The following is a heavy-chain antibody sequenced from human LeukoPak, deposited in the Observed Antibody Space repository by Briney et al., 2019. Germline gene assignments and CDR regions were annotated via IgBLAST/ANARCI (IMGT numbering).Heavy chain of an antibody. V-gene: IGHV3-33*06. D-gene: IGHD3-22*01. CDR3: AKDTDSSGTFDY. Sequence: GGSLRLSCAASGFTFSSYGMHLVRQAPGKGLEWVAVIWYDGSNKYYADSVKGRFTISRDNSKNTLYLQMNSLRAEDTAVYYCAKDTDSSGTFDYWGQGTLVTVSS. J-gene: IGHJ4*02. CDR2: IWYDGSNK. CDR1: GFTFSSYG.